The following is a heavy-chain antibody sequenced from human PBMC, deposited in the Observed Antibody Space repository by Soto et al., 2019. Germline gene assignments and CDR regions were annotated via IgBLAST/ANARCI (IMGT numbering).Heavy chain of an antibody. CDR1: GYTFTSYA. Sequence: QVQLVQSGAEVKKPGASVKVSGKASGYTFTSYAMHWVRQAPGQRLEWMGWINAGNGNTKYSQKFQGRVTITRDTSASTAYMELSSLRSEDTAVYYCARGGMVRGVIGVYWGQGTLVTVSS. CDR3: ARGGMVRGVIGVY. V-gene: IGHV1-3*01. CDR2: INAGNGNT. J-gene: IGHJ4*02. D-gene: IGHD3-10*01.